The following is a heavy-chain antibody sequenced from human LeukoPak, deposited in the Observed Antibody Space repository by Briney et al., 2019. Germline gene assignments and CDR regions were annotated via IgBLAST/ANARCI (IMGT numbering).Heavy chain of an antibody. V-gene: IGHV3-48*02. J-gene: IGHJ4*02. CDR1: GFTFSPYS. CDR3: ASITLVDFDY. Sequence: GGSLRLSCAASGFTFSPYSMNWVRQAPGKGLEWVSYISSSSSTIYYADSVKGRFTISRDNAKNSLYLQMNSLRDEDTAVYYCASITLVDFDYWGQGTLVTVSS. D-gene: IGHD3-10*01. CDR2: ISSSSSTI.